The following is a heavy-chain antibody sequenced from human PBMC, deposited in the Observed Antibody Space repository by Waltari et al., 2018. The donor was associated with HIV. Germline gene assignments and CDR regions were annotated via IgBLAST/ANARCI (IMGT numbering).Heavy chain of an antibody. D-gene: IGHD2-15*01. V-gene: IGHV1-69*01. CDR1: GGTFSSYA. CDR2: IIPIFDTA. Sequence: QVQLVQSGAEVKKPGSSVKVSCKASGGTFSSYAISWVRQAPGQGLEWMGGIIPIFDTANYAQKCQGRVTITADESTSTAYMELSSLRSEDTAVYYCARVVGYCSGGSCYSSYFDYWGQGTLVTVSS. J-gene: IGHJ4*02. CDR3: ARVVGYCSGGSCYSSYFDY.